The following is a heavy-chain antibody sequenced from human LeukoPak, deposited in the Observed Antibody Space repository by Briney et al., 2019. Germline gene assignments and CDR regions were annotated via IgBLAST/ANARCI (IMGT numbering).Heavy chain of an antibody. CDR1: GFTFSDAW. J-gene: IGHJ5*02. CDR2: ISYDGSNK. CDR3: ARSEMATINWFDP. V-gene: IGHV3-30*03. D-gene: IGHD5-24*01. Sequence: GGSLRLSCAASGFTFSDAWMTWVRQAPGKGLEWVAVISYDGSNKYYADSVKGRFTISRDNSKNTLYLQMNSLRAEDTAVYYCARSEMATINWFDPWGQGTLVTVSS.